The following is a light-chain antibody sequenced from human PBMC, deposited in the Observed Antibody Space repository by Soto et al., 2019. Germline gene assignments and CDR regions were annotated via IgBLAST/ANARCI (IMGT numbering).Light chain of an antibody. Sequence: QSALTQPASVSGSPGQSITISCTGTSSDIGAYNFVSWYQQHPGKAPQLTLYDVNIRPSGVSNRFSGSKSGNTASLTISGRQAEDEADYYCTSWTTSTTMIFGGGTKLTVL. CDR3: TSWTTSTTMI. J-gene: IGLJ2*01. CDR1: SSDIGAYNF. V-gene: IGLV2-14*03. CDR2: DVN.